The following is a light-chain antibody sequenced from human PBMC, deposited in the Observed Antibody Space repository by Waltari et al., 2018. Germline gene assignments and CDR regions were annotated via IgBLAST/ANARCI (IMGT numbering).Light chain of an antibody. J-gene: IGLJ3*02. CDR1: NIGAKS. V-gene: IGLV3-21*04. Sequence: SYVLTQPPSVSVAPGKTARIACGGNNIGAKSVPWYQERPGQAPVLIIYYASVRPSGIPERFSGSNSGNTATLTISRVEAGDEADYYCQVWDYDTAHLVFGGGTTLTVV. CDR3: QVWDYDTAHLV. CDR2: YAS.